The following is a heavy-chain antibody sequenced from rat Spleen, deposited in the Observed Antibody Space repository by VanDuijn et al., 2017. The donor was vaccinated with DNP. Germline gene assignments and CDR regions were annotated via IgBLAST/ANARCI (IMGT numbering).Heavy chain of an antibody. CDR3: TTLSFITSVVGDY. D-gene: IGHD1-1*01. V-gene: IGHV5-31*01. CDR1: GFTFNNYS. J-gene: IGHJ2*01. Sequence: EVQLVESGGGLVQPGRSLKLSCVASGFTFNNYSMTWIRQAPGKGLEWIASITNHGWNTYNLGSVKGRFNISRDNAKTTRYLQMDSLRSEDTATYYCTTLSFITSVVGDYWGQGVMVTVSS. CDR2: ITNHGWNT.